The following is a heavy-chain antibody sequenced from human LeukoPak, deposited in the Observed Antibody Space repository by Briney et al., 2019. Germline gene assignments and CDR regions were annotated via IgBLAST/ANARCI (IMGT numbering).Heavy chain of an antibody. D-gene: IGHD3-16*02. V-gene: IGHV3-7*01. CDR1: GFIFSNYW. CDR2: IKEDGSKK. J-gene: IGHJ4*02. Sequence: GGSLRLSCAASGFIFSNYWMTWVRQAPGKGLEWVANIKEDGSKKYHVDSVKGRLTISRDNAKNSVYLQINSLRAEDTAVYYCARGPPLYDYVWGSYRSFFDYWGQGTLVTVSS. CDR3: ARGPPLYDYVWGSYRSFFDY.